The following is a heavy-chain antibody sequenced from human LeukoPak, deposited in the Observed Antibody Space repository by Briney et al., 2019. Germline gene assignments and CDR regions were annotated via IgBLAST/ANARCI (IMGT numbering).Heavy chain of an antibody. CDR1: GFTFSDYY. J-gene: IGHJ5*02. CDR2: IKQDGSEK. Sequence: GGSLRLSCAASGFTFSDYYMSWVRQAPGKGLEWVANIKQDGSEKYYVDSVKGRFTISRDNAKNSLYLQMNSLRAEDTAVYYCARDEGWFDPWGQGTLVTVSS. CDR3: ARDEGWFDP. V-gene: IGHV3-7*01.